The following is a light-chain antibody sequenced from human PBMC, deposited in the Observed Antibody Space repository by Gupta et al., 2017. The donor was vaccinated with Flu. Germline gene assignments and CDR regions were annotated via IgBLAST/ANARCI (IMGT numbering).Light chain of an antibody. Sequence: SSVLTQSPSVSVAPGQSARITCGGDNIGSTSVHWYQQKPGQAPLLVVYDDKGRPSAIPERFSGSNSGNTATLTISRVEAGEEADYYCQVWDSSGDNKEVFGGGTRLTVL. J-gene: IGLJ2*01. CDR2: DDK. CDR3: QVWDSSGDNKEV. V-gene: IGLV3-21*02. CDR1: NIGSTS.